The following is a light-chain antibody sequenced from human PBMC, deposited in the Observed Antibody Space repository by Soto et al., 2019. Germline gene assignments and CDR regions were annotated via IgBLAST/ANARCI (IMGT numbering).Light chain of an antibody. CDR2: DAS. CDR1: QGIVNA. CDR3: QQYGNYPLT. Sequence: AIQLTQSPSSLSASVGDRVTITCRTSQGIVNALAWYQQKPGRPPKLLMYDASILQSGVPLRFSGSGSGTDFTLTITSLQPEDFATYFGQQYGNYPLTFGGGTTVEVK. V-gene: IGKV1D-13*01. J-gene: IGKJ4*01.